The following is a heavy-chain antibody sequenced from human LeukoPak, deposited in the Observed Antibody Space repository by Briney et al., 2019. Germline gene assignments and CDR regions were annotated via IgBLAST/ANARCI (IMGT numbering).Heavy chain of an antibody. D-gene: IGHD1-26*01. J-gene: IGHJ4*02. V-gene: IGHV4-59*01. Sequence: SETLSLTCTVSGGSISSYYWSWIRQPPGKGLEWIGYIYYTGSTNYNPSLKSRVTISVDTSKNHFSLKLTSVTAADAAVYYCARVGSGSYYSGPDYWGQGTLVTVSS. CDR1: GGSISSYY. CDR2: IYYTGST. CDR3: ARVGSGSYYSGPDY.